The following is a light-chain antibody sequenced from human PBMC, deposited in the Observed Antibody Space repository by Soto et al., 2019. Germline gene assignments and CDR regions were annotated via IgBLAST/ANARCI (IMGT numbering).Light chain of an antibody. CDR1: SSDVGGYNY. V-gene: IGLV2-14*03. Sequence: QSVLTQPASVSGSPGQSITISCTGTSSDVGGYNYVSWYQHHPGKAPKLMIYDVSNRPSGVSNRSSGSKSGNTASLTISGVQAEDEASYYCSSYTTRATVVFGGGTKLTVL. J-gene: IGLJ3*02. CDR3: SSYTTRATVV. CDR2: DVS.